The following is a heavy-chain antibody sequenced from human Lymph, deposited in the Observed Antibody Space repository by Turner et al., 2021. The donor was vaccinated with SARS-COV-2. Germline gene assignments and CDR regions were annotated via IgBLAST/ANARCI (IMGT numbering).Heavy chain of an antibody. Sequence: QVQLQESGPGLVKPSETLSLTCTVSGGSISSYYRSWIRQPPGKGLEWIGYIYYSGSTNYNPSLKSRVTISVDTAKNQFSLRLSSVTAADTAVYYCARGFDYWGQGTLVTVSS. J-gene: IGHJ4*02. CDR1: GGSISSYY. CDR2: IYYSGST. V-gene: IGHV4-59*08. CDR3: ARGFDY.